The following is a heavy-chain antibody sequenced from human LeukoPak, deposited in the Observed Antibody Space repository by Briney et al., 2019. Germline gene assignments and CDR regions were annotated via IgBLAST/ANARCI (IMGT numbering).Heavy chain of an antibody. CDR3: SRHRLHVLGRGDF. CDR2: ISSSSSYI. J-gene: IGHJ4*02. V-gene: IGHV3-21*04. Sequence: GGSLRLSCAASGFTFSSYSMNWVRQAPGKGLEWVSSISSSSSYIYYADSVKGRFTISRDNSMNTLYLQLNNLRAEDTAVYYCSRHRLHVLGRGDFWGQGTLVTVSS. D-gene: IGHD3-10*02. CDR1: GFTFSSYS.